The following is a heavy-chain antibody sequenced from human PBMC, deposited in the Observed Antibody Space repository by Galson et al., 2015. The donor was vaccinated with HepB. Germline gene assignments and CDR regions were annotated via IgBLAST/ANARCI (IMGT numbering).Heavy chain of an antibody. D-gene: IGHD2-21*01. CDR3: AKDVFYCGGDCYSDDAFDI. CDR1: GFTFSSYA. J-gene: IGHJ3*02. Sequence: SLRLSCAASGFTFSSYAMSWVRQAPGKGLEWVSVIGGSGVNTYYADSVKGRFTISRDNSKNTLFLQMNSLRVEDTAVYYCAKDVFYCGGDCYSDDAFDIWGQGTMVTVSS. CDR2: IGGSGVNT. V-gene: IGHV3-23*01.